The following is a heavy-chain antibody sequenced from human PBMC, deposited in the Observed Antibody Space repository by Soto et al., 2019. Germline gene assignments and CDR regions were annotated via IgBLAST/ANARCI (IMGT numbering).Heavy chain of an antibody. Sequence: EVLLVESGGGLIRPGESLRLSCAVSGFTVRTNTMTWIRQAPGKGLECVSIIHSDGNTNYADSVKGRFTVSRDNSKNTVYLQIDSLRADDTAVYFCAASITVAGTVFGLDYWGPGTLVTVSS. D-gene: IGHD6-19*01. CDR2: IHSDGNT. J-gene: IGHJ4*02. CDR3: AASITVAGTVFGLDY. V-gene: IGHV3-53*01. CDR1: GFTVRTNT.